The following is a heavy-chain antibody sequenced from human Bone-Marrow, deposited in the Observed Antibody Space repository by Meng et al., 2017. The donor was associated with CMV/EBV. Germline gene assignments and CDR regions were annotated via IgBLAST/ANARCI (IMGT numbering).Heavy chain of an antibody. V-gene: IGHV1-18*01. CDR2: ISAYNGNT. D-gene: IGHD6-13*01. J-gene: IGHJ5*02. CDR1: YG. Sequence: YGISWVRQAPGQGLEWMGWISAYNGNTNYAQKLQGRVTMTTDTSTSTAYMELRSLRSDDTAVYYCARGTGEVSYSSWYYYNRRSWFDPWGQGTLVTVSS. CDR3: ARGTGEVSYSSWYYYNRRSWFDP.